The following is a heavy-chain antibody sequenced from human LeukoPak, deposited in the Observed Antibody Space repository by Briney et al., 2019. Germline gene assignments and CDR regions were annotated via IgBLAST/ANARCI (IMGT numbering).Heavy chain of an antibody. V-gene: IGHV3-30-3*01. CDR1: GFTFSSYA. J-gene: IGHJ4*02. CDR3: ARDRDYYDSSGYLDY. CDR2: ISYDGSNK. Sequence: GRSLRLSCAASGFTFSSYAMHWVRQAPGKGLEGVAVISYDGSNKYYADSVKGRFTISRDNSKNTLYLQMNSLRAEDTAVYYCARDRDYYDSSGYLDYWGQGTLVTVSS. D-gene: IGHD3-22*01.